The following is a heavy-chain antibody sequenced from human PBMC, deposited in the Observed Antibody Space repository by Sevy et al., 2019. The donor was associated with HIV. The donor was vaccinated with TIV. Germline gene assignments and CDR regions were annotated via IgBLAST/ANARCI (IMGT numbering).Heavy chain of an antibody. Sequence: GWSLRLSCAASGFTFSSYDMHWVRQATGKGLEWVSAIGTAGDTYYPGSVKGRFTISRENAKNSLYLQMNSLRAGDTAVYYCARGRGIAVAGRNWFDPWGQGTLVTVSS. J-gene: IGHJ5*02. V-gene: IGHV3-13*01. D-gene: IGHD6-19*01. CDR3: ARGRGIAVAGRNWFDP. CDR1: GFTFSSYD. CDR2: IGTAGDT.